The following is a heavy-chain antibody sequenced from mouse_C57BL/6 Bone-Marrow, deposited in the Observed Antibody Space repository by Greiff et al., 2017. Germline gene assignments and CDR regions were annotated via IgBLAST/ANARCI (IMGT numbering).Heavy chain of an antibody. D-gene: IGHD2-5*01. V-gene: IGHV1-64*01. CDR3: ARGEDSNYVGYYYAMDY. CDR1: GYTFTSYW. Sequence: QVQLQQPGAELVKPGASVKLSCKASGYTFTSYWMHWVKQRPGQGLEWIGMIHPNSGSTNYNEKFKSKATLTVDKSSSTAYMQLSSLTSEDSAVYYCARGEDSNYVGYYYAMDYWGQGTSVTVSS. J-gene: IGHJ4*01. CDR2: IHPNSGST.